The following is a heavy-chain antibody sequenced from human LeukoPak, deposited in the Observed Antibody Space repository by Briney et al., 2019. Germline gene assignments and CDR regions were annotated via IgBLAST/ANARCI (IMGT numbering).Heavy chain of an antibody. Sequence: GGSLRLSCAASGFTFSSYAMSWVRQAPGKGLEWVSAISGSGGSTYYADSVKGRFTISRDNSKNTLYLQMNSLRAEDTAVYYCAKSISYDRATVTTALITVFDYWGQGTLVTVSS. CDR3: AKSISYDRATVTTALITVFDY. J-gene: IGHJ4*02. CDR2: ISGSGGST. D-gene: IGHD4-17*01. CDR1: GFTFSSYA. V-gene: IGHV3-23*01.